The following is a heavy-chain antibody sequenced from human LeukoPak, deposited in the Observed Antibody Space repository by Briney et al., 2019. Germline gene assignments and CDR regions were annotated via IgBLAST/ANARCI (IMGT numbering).Heavy chain of an antibody. CDR2: IRSKANSYAT. CDR3: ARAPSDFYSGSFDY. V-gene: IGHV3-73*01. CDR1: GFTFSGSA. Sequence: GGSLRLSCAASGFTFSGSAMHWVRQASGKGLEWVGRIRSKANSYATAYAASVKGRFTISRDDSKNTAYLQMNSLKTEDTAVYYCARAPSDFYSGSFDYWGQGTLVTVSS. J-gene: IGHJ4*02. D-gene: IGHD1-26*01.